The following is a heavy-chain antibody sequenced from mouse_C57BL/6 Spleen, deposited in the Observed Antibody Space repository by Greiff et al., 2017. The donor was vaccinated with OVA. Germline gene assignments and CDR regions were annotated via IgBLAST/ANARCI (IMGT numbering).Heavy chain of an antibody. Sequence: VKLMESGAELVRPGTSVKVSCKASGYAFTNYLIEWVKQRPGQGLEWIGVINPGSGGTNYNEKFKGKATLTADKSSSTAYMQLSSLASEDSAVYSCARYPLTAFDYWGQGTTLTVSS. D-gene: IGHD4-1*01. CDR2: INPGSGGT. V-gene: IGHV1-54*01. CDR1: GYAFTNYL. CDR3: ARYPLTAFDY. J-gene: IGHJ2*01.